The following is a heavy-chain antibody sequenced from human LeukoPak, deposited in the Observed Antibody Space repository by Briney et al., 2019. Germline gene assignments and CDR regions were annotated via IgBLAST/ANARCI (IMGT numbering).Heavy chain of an antibody. CDR3: ARDSCTNGVCYPYYYMDV. CDR2: IIPILGIA. V-gene: IGHV1-69*04. CDR1: GGTFSSYT. Sequence: SVKVSCKASGGTFSSYTISSVRQAPGQGLEWMGRIIPILGIANYAQKFRGRLTITADKSTSTAYMELSSLTSEDTAVYYCARDSCTNGVCYPYYYMDVWGKGTTVTVSS. J-gene: IGHJ6*03. D-gene: IGHD2-8*01.